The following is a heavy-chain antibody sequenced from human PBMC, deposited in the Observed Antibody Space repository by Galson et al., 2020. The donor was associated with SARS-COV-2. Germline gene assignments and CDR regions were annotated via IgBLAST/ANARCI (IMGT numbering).Heavy chain of an antibody. V-gene: IGHV4-59*01. CDR3: ARRATYSSGWHNFDY. J-gene: IGHJ4*02. CDR2: IYYSGST. D-gene: IGHD6-19*01. CDR1: GGSISSYY. Sequence: LSLTCTVSGGSISSYYWSWIRQPPGKGLEWIGYIYYSGSTNYNPSLKSRVTISVDTSKNQFSLKLSSVTAADTAVYYCARRATYSSGWHNFDYWGQGTLVTVSS.